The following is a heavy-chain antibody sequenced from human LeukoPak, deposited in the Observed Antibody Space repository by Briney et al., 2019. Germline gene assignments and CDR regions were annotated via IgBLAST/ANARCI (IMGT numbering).Heavy chain of an antibody. CDR1: GYSISSGYY. V-gene: IGHV4-38-2*02. CDR2: IYHSGST. Sequence: SETLSLTCTVSGYSISSGYYWGWIRQPPGKGLEWIGSIYHSGSTYYNPSLKSRVTISVDTSKNQFSLKLSSVTAADTAVYYCARVTYSIFDYWGQGTLVTVSS. D-gene: IGHD2-21*01. CDR3: ARVTYSIFDY. J-gene: IGHJ4*02.